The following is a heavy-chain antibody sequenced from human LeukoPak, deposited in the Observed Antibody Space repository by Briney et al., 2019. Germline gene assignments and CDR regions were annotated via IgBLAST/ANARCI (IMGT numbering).Heavy chain of an antibody. CDR2: IIPIFGTA. CDR3: ARLIPAHYYYGMDV. D-gene: IGHD2-2*01. V-gene: IGHV1-69*06. CDR1: GGTFSSYA. J-gene: IGHJ6*04. Sequence: GSSVKVSCKASGGTFSSYAISWVRQAPGQGLGWMGGIIPIFGTANYAQKFQGRVTITADKSTSTAYMELSSLRSEDTAVYYCARLIPAHYYYGMDVWGKGTTVTVSS.